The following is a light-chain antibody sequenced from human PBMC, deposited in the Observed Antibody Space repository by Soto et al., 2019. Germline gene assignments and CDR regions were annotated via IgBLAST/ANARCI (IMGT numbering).Light chain of an antibody. Sequence: QCALTQQASVSRAPGQTISISCTGTRRLVGNYNYVSWYQQYPGRVPQLLIYMVSNRPSGVSNRFSGSKSGHTPSLPISGLQAEDEADYFCTSPTPGSLYVFGTGTKVTVL. CDR3: TSPTPGSLYV. J-gene: IGLJ1*01. V-gene: IGLV2-14*01. CDR2: MVS. CDR1: RRLVGNYNY.